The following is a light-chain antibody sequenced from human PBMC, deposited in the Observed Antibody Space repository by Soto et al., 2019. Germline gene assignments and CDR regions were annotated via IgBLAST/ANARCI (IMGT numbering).Light chain of an antibody. Sequence: DIQMTQSPSTLSATAGDRVTITCRASQSISSWLAWYQHKPGKAPKLLLYDASNLDSGVPSRFRGSGSGTESSLTISNLQREDCAVDYCQQYENYWTFGQGTMVEIK. V-gene: IGKV1-5*01. CDR3: QQYENYWT. J-gene: IGKJ1*01. CDR2: DAS. CDR1: QSISSW.